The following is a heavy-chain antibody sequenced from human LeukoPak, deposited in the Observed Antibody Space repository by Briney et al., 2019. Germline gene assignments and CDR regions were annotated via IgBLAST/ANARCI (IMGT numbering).Heavy chain of an antibody. CDR3: ARDGSPLAVAGTQGMDV. V-gene: IGHV3-33*01. J-gene: IGHJ6*02. CDR1: GFTFSSYG. D-gene: IGHD6-19*01. CDR2: IWYDGSNK. Sequence: PGGSLRLSCAASGFTFSSYGMHWVRQAPGKGLEWVAVIWYDGSNKYYADSVKGRFTISRDNSKNTLYLQMNSLRAEDTAVYYCARDGSPLAVAGTQGMDVWGQGTTVTVSS.